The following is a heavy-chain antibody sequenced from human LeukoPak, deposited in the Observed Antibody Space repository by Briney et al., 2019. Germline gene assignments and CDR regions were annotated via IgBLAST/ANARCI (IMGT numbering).Heavy chain of an antibody. CDR2: ISDSSGLT. Sequence: GGSLRLSCAASGFTFYNSGMGWVRQAPGKGLEWISAISDSSGLTYYADSVKGRFTISRDDSKNTLYLQMNSLKAEDTAVYYCAIEQWELKYWGQGTLVTVSS. D-gene: IGHD1-26*01. CDR1: GFTFYNSG. J-gene: IGHJ4*02. CDR3: AIEQWELKY. V-gene: IGHV3-23*01.